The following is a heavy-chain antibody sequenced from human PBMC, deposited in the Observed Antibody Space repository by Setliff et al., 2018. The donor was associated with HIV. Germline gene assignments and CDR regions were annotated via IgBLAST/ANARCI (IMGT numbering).Heavy chain of an antibody. CDR1: GGSISSSSYY. CDR3: ARKGNVGGWFDP. D-gene: IGHD3-16*01. J-gene: IGHJ5*02. Sequence: SETLSLTCTVSGGSISSSSYYWNWIRQPPGKGLEWIGYIYYSGSTNYNPSLKSRVTISVDTSKNQFSLKLSSVTAADTAVYYCARKGNVGGWFDPWGQGTLVTVSS. CDR2: IYYSGST. V-gene: IGHV4-61*01.